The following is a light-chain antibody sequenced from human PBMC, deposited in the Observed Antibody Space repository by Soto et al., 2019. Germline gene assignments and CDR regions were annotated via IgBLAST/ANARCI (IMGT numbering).Light chain of an antibody. CDR1: QSVSSN. V-gene: IGKV3-15*01. CDR3: QQYNDWQWT. CDR2: GAF. J-gene: IGKJ1*01. Sequence: EIVMTQSPATLSVSPGERATLSCRASQSVSSNLAWYQQKPGQAPRLLIYGAFTRATGTPARFSGSGSGTEFTLTSSRLQYEDFAVYYCQQYNDWQWTFGQGTEVEIK.